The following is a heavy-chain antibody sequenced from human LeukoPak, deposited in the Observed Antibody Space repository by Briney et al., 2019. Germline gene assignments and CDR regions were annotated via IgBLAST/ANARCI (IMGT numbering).Heavy chain of an antibody. V-gene: IGHV3-23*01. CDR2: ITPNADRT. J-gene: IGHJ1*01. D-gene: IGHD3-22*01. Sequence: GGSLRLSCAASGFTFGSYGMSWIRQAPGKGLEWVSFITPNADRTSYADSVEGRFTISRDNPRNTLYMQMNSLRDEDTAVYYCAIMHGYYDGSGYWVQWGQGTLVTVSS. CDR3: AIMHGYYDGSGYWVQ. CDR1: GFTFGSYG.